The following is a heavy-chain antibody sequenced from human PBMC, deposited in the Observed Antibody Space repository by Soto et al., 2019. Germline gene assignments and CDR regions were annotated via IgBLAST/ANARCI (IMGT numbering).Heavy chain of an antibody. CDR3: ARGGVEMATITGAFDI. CDR1: GFTFSSYG. J-gene: IGHJ3*02. CDR2: IWYDGSNK. V-gene: IGHV3-33*01. Sequence: GSLRLSCAASGFTFSSYGMHWVRQAPGKGLEWVAVIWYDGSNKYYADSVTGRFTISRDNSKNTLYLQMNSLRAEDTAVYYCARGGVEMATITGAFDIWGQGTMVTVSS. D-gene: IGHD5-12*01.